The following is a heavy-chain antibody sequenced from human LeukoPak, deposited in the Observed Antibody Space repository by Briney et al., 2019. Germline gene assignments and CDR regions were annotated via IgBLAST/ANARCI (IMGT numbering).Heavy chain of an antibody. CDR2: INPNSGGT. J-gene: IGHJ5*02. D-gene: IGHD1-26*01. CDR1: GYTFTGYY. Sequence: ASVKVSCKASGYTFTGYYMHWVRQAPGQGLEWMGWINPNSGGTNYAQKFQGRVTMTRDTSISTAYMELSRLRSDDTAVYYCARVGGATTFDNWFDPWGQGTLVTVSS. V-gene: IGHV1-2*02. CDR3: ARVGGATTFDNWFDP.